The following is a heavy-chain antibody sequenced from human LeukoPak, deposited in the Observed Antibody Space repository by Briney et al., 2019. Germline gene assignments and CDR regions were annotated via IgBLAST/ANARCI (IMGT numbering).Heavy chain of an antibody. CDR2: ISSSSTYM. CDR3: ARDRGSGWHTFDY. V-gene: IGHV3-21*01. CDR1: GFTLSSYY. J-gene: IGHJ4*02. Sequence: GFLRLSCAASGFTLSSYYMSWVRPAPGEGLEWGSSISSSSTYMFYADSVRGRFTISRDNAKNSLYLQTNSLRAEDTAVYYCARDRGSGWHTFDYWGQGTLVTVSS. D-gene: IGHD6-19*01.